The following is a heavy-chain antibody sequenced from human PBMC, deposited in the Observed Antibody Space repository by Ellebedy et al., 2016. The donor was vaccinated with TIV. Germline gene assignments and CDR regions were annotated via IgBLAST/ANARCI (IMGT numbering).Heavy chain of an antibody. CDR3: ARDREMATIIGYFDY. CDR2: ISGSGGST. V-gene: IGHV3-23*01. D-gene: IGHD5-24*01. CDR1: GFTFSSYA. J-gene: IGHJ4*02. Sequence: PGGSLRLSCAASGFTFSSYAMSWVRQAPGKGLEWVSAISGSGGSTYYADSVKGRFTISRDNSKNTLYLQMNSLRAEETAVYYCARDREMATIIGYFDYWGQGTLVTVSS.